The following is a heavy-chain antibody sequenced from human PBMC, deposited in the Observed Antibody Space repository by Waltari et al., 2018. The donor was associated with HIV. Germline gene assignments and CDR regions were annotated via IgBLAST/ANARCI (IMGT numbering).Heavy chain of an antibody. J-gene: IGHJ4*02. V-gene: IGHV4-39*01. Sequence: QLQLQESGPGLVKPSETLSLTCTVPGGSISSSSYYWGWIRQPPGQGLEWIGSIYYSGSTYYNPSLKSRVTISVDTSKNQFSLKLSSVTAADTAVYYCASFDYYGSGSYYNPLDDYWGQGTLVTVSS. CDR3: ASFDYYGSGSYYNPLDDY. D-gene: IGHD3-10*01. CDR2: IYYSGST. CDR1: GGSISSSSYY.